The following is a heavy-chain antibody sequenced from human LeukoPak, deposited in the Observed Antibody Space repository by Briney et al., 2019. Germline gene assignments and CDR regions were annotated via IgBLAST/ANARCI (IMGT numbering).Heavy chain of an antibody. CDR3: ARDAYDSSGYSFDY. J-gene: IGHJ4*02. D-gene: IGHD3-22*01. Sequence: PSGTLTLTCAVSGGPISSSNWWSWVRQPPGKGLEWIGQIYHSGSTNYNPSLKSRVTISVDKSKNQFSLKLSSVTAADTAVYYCARDAYDSSGYSFDYWGQGTLVTVSS. CDR2: IYHSGST. CDR1: GGPISSSNW. V-gene: IGHV4-4*02.